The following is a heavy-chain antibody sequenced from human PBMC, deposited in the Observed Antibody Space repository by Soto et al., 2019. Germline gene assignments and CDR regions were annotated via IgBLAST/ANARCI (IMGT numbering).Heavy chain of an antibody. CDR1: GYTFTNYW. Sequence: GESLKISCKGSGYTFTNYWIGWVRQMPGEGLEWMGIIYPGDSDTEYNPSVQGQVTIAADKSITPTYLQCRSRKASDTAIYYCAASIFYYGMDVWGQGTTVTVSS. V-gene: IGHV5-51*01. CDR2: IYPGDSDT. J-gene: IGHJ6*01. CDR3: AASIFYYGMDV.